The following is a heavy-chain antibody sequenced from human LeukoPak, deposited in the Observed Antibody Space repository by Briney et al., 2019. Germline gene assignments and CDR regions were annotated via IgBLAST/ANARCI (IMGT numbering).Heavy chain of an antibody. CDR2: IYYSGST. D-gene: IGHD3-10*01. J-gene: IGHJ4*02. Sequence: SETLSLTCTVSGGSISSSSYYWGWIRQPPGKGLEWIGSIYYSGSTYYNPSLKSRVTISVDTSKNQFSLKLNSVTAADTAVYYCAGLVRGIYDYFDYWGQGTLVTVSS. CDR1: GGSISSSSYY. CDR3: AGLVRGIYDYFDY. V-gene: IGHV4-39*07.